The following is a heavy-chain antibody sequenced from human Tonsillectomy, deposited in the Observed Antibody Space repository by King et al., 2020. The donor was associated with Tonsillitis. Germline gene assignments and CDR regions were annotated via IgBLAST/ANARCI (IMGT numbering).Heavy chain of an antibody. D-gene: IGHD6-19*01. CDR3: AKPSIAMAGRGWFDP. CDR2: VSSSGST. V-gene: IGHV4-39*01. CDR1: GDSFSITNFY. Sequence: LQLQESGPGLVKPSETLSLTCTVSGDSFSITNFYWGWIRQPPGKGLEWIGSVSSSGSTYYNPSLRSRVTISVDASKNQFSLNLNSMTAADTAVYYCAKPSIAMAGRGWFDPWGQGTLVTVSS. J-gene: IGHJ5*02.